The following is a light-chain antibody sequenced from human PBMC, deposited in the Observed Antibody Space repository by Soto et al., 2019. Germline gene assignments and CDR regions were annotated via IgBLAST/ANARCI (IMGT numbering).Light chain of an antibody. Sequence: EIVLKQSPGTLSLTQGERATLSCRASQSVSSAYLAWYQQKPGQAPRLLIYDVSSRATGIPDRFSGSGSGTDFTLTISRLEPEDFALYYCEQYGGSPITFGLGTRLEL. CDR3: EQYGGSPIT. J-gene: IGKJ5*01. CDR1: QSVSSAY. CDR2: DVS. V-gene: IGKV3-20*01.